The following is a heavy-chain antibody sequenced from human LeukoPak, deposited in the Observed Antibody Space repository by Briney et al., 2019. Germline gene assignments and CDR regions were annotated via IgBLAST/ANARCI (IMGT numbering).Heavy chain of an antibody. V-gene: IGHV3-30*18. J-gene: IGHJ4*02. D-gene: IGHD2-15*01. CDR2: ISYDGSNK. CDR3: AKVVVPGQHYFDY. CDR1: GFTFSSYG. Sequence: GGSLRLSCAASGFTFSSYGMHWVRQAPGKGLEWVAVISYDGSNKYYADSAKGRFSISRDNSKNTLYLQMNSLRAEDTAVYYCAKVVVPGQHYFDYWGQGTLVTVSS.